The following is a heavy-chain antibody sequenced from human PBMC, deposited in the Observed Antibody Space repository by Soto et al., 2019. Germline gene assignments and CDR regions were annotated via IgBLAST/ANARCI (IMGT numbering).Heavy chain of an antibody. CDR2: ISSDSRYI. Sequence: EVQLVESGGGLVQPGESLRLSCAASGFTLSNYAVNWVRQAPGKGLEWVSYISSDSRYIYYGDSVKGRFTISRDNARNSVYLQMNSLRDEDTAVYYCARIKLVEFFFINVDVYDMDVWGQGTPVTVSS. CDR3: ARIKLVEFFFINVDVYDMDV. V-gene: IGHV3-48*02. J-gene: IGHJ6*02. D-gene: IGHD3-16*01. CDR1: GFTLSNYA.